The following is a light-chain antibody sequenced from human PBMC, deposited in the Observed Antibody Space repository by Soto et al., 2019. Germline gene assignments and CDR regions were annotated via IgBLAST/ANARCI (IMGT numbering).Light chain of an antibody. CDR3: QQYGNSPET. V-gene: IGKV3-20*01. J-gene: IGKJ1*01. CDR2: GAS. CDR1: QRVSSAN. Sequence: IVLTQSPDTLSLSPGERATLSCRASQRVSSANLVWYQHNPGQAPRPLIYGASTRATGIPDRFSGSGSGTDFTLTISRLEPEDFAVYCCQQYGNSPETFGQGSKVQ.